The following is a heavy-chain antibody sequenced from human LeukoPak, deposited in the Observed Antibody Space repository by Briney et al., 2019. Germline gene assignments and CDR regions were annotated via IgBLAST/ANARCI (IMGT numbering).Heavy chain of an antibody. Sequence: GGSLRLSCAASGFTFSSYWMSWVRQAPGKGLEWVANIKQDGSEKYYVDSVKGRFTISRDNAKNSLYLQMNSLRAEDTAVYYCARCMAVARDAFDIWGQGTMVTVSS. CDR3: ARCMAVARDAFDI. D-gene: IGHD6-19*01. CDR1: GFTFSSYW. J-gene: IGHJ3*02. V-gene: IGHV3-7*01. CDR2: IKQDGSEK.